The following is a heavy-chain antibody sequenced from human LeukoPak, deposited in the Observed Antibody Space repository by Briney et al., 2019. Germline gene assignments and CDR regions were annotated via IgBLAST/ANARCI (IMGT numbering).Heavy chain of an antibody. CDR1: GFTFSSYS. CDR2: ISSSSSYI. D-gene: IGHD6-19*01. Sequence: PGGSLRLSCAASGFTFSSYSMNWVRQAPGKGLEWVSSISSSSSYIYYADSVKGRFTISRDNAKNSLYLQMNSLRAEDTAVYYCAKVHRGGWPNHVDYWGQGTLVTVSS. CDR3: AKVHRGGWPNHVDY. J-gene: IGHJ4*02. V-gene: IGHV3-21*04.